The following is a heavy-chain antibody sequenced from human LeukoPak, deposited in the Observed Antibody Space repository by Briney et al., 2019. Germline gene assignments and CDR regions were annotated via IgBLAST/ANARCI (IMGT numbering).Heavy chain of an antibody. Sequence: SETLSLTCTVSGGSINNYHWSWIRQPPGKGLEWIGCINYSGNTNYNPSLKSRVTTSEDTSKNQFSLKLSSVTAADTAVYFCARDQDCGADCYIFDYWGQGILVTVSP. CDR2: INYSGNT. J-gene: IGHJ4*02. V-gene: IGHV4-59*01. CDR1: GGSINNYH. D-gene: IGHD2-21*02. CDR3: ARDQDCGADCYIFDY.